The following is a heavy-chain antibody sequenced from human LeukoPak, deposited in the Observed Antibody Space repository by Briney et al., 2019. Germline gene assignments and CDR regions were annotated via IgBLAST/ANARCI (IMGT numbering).Heavy chain of an antibody. D-gene: IGHD6-13*01. CDR1: GVSISSSNSY. CDR3: ARVGQLVLQGFDY. CDR2: IYYSGST. Sequence: PSETLSLTCTVSGVSISSSNSYWGWIRQPPGKGLEWFGSIYYSGSTYYNPSLKSRVTISVDTSKNQFSLKLSSVTAADTAVYYCARVGQLVLQGFDYWGQGTLVTVSS. J-gene: IGHJ4*02. V-gene: IGHV4-39*07.